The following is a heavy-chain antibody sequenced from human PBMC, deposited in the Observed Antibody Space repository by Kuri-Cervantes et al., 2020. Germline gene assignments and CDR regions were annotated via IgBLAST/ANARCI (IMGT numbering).Heavy chain of an antibody. CDR3: ARDLSALRGGSSGGTPHGVD. Sequence: ASVKVSCKVSGYTLTELSIRWVRQAPGKGLEWMGGFDPEDGETIYAQKFQGRVTMTEDTSTSTVYMELSSLRSEDTAVYYCARDLSALRGGSSGGTPHGVDWGQGTLVTVSS. CDR1: GYTLTELS. D-gene: IGHD1-26*01. CDR2: FDPEDGET. J-gene: IGHJ4*02. V-gene: IGHV1-24*01.